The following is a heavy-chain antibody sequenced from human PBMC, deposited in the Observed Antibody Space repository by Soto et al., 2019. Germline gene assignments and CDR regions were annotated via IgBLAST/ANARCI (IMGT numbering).Heavy chain of an antibody. CDR2: LSYEGSEE. D-gene: IGHD6-19*01. CDR1: GFNFGVFG. V-gene: IGHV3-30*03. J-gene: IGHJ4*02. CDR3: ALTRRSSLLAVAGPGFEY. Sequence: GGSLRLSCAASGFNFGVFGMHWVRQAPGKGLEWLSVLSYEGSEEYYADSVGGRFTISRDNSKNTLFLQMDSLRVDDTGVYYCALTRRSSLLAVAGPGFEYWGQGTLVTVSS.